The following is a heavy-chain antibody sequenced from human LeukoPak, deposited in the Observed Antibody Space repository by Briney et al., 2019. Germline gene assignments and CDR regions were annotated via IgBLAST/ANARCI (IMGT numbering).Heavy chain of an antibody. CDR2: ISISGSTI. V-gene: IGHV3-48*03. J-gene: IGHJ5*02. CDR1: GFIFSSYE. Sequence: GGSLRLSCAASGFIFSSYEMNWVRQAPGKGLEWLSYISISGSTINYADSVKGRFTVSRDNAKNSLYLQMNSLRAEDTAVYYCVRDHSGWSLDPWGQGTLVTVSS. CDR3: VRDHSGWSLDP. D-gene: IGHD6-19*01.